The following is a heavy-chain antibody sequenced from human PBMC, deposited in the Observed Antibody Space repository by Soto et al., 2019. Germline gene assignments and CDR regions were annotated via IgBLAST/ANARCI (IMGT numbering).Heavy chain of an antibody. CDR3: TRMNTIMVDRHYFDN. J-gene: IGHJ4*02. Sequence: PGGSLRLSCVASGFNFSNYDMHWVRQAPGKGLEWVAVISFDAKRKHYANSVEGRFTISRDNPKKMLFLQMKSLTAEDSAVYFCTRMNTIMVDRHYFDNWGQGTPVTVSS. D-gene: IGHD3-10*01. CDR2: ISFDAKRK. V-gene: IGHV3-30*14. CDR1: GFNFSNYD.